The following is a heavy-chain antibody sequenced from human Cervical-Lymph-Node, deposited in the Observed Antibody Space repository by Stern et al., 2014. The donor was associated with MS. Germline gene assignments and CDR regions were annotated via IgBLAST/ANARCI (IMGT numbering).Heavy chain of an antibody. J-gene: IGHJ4*02. CDR1: GYIFTNYC. Sequence: VQLVESGAEVKEPGASVKVSCRASGYIFTNYCITWVRQAPGQGLQWMGWISPYNGNINYAQKFQDRVTMITDSSTTTAYMELRSLRSDDTAVYFCARDKSRGWYAADRWGQGTRVTVSS. D-gene: IGHD6-19*01. V-gene: IGHV1-18*01. CDR2: ISPYNGNI. CDR3: ARDKSRGWYAADR.